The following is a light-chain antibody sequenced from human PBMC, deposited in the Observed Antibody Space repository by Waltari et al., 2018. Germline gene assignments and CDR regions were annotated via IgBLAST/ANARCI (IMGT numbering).Light chain of an antibody. J-gene: IGKJ2*01. V-gene: IGKV3-15*01. CDR3: QQYNNWPQT. Sequence: EIVMTQSPGTLSVSPGERATLSCRASHSVNTNLAWYQQKPGQAPRLLIYGASTRATGIPARFSVSGSGTEFTLTITNLQSEDFAVYYCQQYNNWPQTFCQGTKLELK. CDR1: HSVNTN. CDR2: GAS.